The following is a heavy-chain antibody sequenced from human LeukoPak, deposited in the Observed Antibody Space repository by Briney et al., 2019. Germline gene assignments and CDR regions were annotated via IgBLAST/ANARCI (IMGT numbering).Heavy chain of an antibody. CDR2: INAGNGNT. Sequence: GAPVKVSCKASGYTFTSYAMHWVRQAPGQRLEWMGWINAGNGNTKYSQKFQGRVTITRDTSASTAYMELSSLRSEDTAVYYCASGRSGSYYEYFDYWGQGTLVTVSS. CDR3: ASGRSGSYYEYFDY. D-gene: IGHD1-26*01. J-gene: IGHJ4*02. V-gene: IGHV1-3*01. CDR1: GYTFTSYA.